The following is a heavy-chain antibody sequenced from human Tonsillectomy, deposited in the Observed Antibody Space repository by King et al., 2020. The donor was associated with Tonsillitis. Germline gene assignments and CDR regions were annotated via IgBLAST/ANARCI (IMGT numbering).Heavy chain of an antibody. CDR1: GFTFSNYA. J-gene: IGHJ4*02. CDR2: ISGSGGST. V-gene: IGHV3-23*04. D-gene: IGHD3-9*01. CDR3: AKASSNYNILTGYYYFDS. Sequence: VQLVESGGGLVQPGGSLRLSCAATGFTFSNYAMSWVRQAPGKGLEWVSVISGSGGSTYYADSVKGRFTISRDNSKNTLYLQMNSLRAEDTAVYYCAKASSNYNILTGYYYFDSWGQGTLVTVSS.